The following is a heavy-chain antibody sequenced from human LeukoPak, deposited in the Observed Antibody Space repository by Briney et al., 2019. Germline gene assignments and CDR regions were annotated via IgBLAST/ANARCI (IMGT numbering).Heavy chain of an antibody. D-gene: IGHD2-21*02. CDR3: AKDSRAYCGGDCYSPFDY. V-gene: IGHV3-21*01. Sequence: PGGSLRLSCAASGFTFNTYAMNWVRQPPGKGLEWVSSISSTSTYIYYTDSVKGRFTISRDNAKNSLYLQMNSLRAEDTAVYYCAKDSRAYCGGDCYSPFDYWGQGALVTVSS. J-gene: IGHJ4*02. CDR1: GFTFNTYA. CDR2: ISSTSTYI.